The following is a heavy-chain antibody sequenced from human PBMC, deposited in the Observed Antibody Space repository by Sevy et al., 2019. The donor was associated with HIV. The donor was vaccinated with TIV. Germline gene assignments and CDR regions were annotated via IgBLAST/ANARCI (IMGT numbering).Heavy chain of an antibody. D-gene: IGHD6-13*01. Sequence: SETLSLTCTVSGGSISSSSYYWGWIRQPPGKGLEWIGSIYYSGSTYYNPSLKSRVTISVDTSKNQFSLKLSSVTAADTAVYCCARHPKQQLASVDYWGQGTLVTVSS. J-gene: IGHJ4*02. CDR1: GGSISSSSYY. CDR2: IYYSGST. CDR3: ARHPKQQLASVDY. V-gene: IGHV4-39*01.